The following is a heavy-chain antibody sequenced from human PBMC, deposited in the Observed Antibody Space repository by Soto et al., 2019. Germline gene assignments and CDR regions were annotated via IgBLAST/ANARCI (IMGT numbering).Heavy chain of an antibody. D-gene: IGHD3-3*01. CDR1: GYTFTSYA. Sequence: AASVKVSCKASGYTFTSYAMHWVRQAPGQRLEWMGWINAGNGNTKYSQKFQGRVTITRDTSASTAYMELSSLRSEDTAVYYCARPHYDFWSGYYDGGPWFDPWGQGTLVTVSS. V-gene: IGHV1-3*01. J-gene: IGHJ5*02. CDR2: INAGNGNT. CDR3: ARPHYDFWSGYYDGGPWFDP.